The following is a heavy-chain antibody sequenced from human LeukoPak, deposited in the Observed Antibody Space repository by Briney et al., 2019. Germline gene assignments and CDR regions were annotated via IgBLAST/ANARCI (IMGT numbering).Heavy chain of an antibody. J-gene: IGHJ4*02. CDR3: ARDRPHGDYLDY. D-gene: IGHD4-17*01. Sequence: ASVKVSCEASGYTFGGYAMNWVRQTPGQGLEWMGWIDTNTGSPTYAQAFIGRFVISLDTTVSTTYLQISSLKPDDTAIYYCARDRPHGDYLDYWGQGTLITVSS. CDR2: IDTNTGSP. CDR1: GYTFGGYA. V-gene: IGHV7-4-1*02.